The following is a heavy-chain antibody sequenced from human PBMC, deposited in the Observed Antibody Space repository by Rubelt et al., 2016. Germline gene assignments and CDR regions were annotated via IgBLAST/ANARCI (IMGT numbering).Heavy chain of an antibody. Sequence: QVQLQESGPGLVKPSGTLSLTCAVSGGSISSSNWWSWVRQPPGKGLEWMGEINHSGSTNYNPSLKVRVTISVYTSKNQFSLKLRSGTAADTAVYYCAREGRRGVTTFRDFDLWGQGTLGTVAS. CDR1: GGSISSSNW. J-gene: IGHJ5*02. D-gene: IGHD3-16*01. CDR3: AREGRRGVTTFRDFDL. V-gene: IGHV4-4*02. CDR2: INHSGST.